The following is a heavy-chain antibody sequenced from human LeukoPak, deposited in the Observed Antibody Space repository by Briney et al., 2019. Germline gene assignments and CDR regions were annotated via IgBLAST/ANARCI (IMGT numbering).Heavy chain of an antibody. CDR3: ASDSPYYGMDV. V-gene: IGHV3-74*01. CDR1: GFPFSSYW. Sequence: GGSLRLSCAASGFPFSSYWMHWVRRVPGRGLLWVSRINSDGSATIYADSVRGRFTISRDNAKNTLYLQMSGLRVEDTAVYHCASDSPYYGMDVWGQGTLVTVSS. J-gene: IGHJ6*02. CDR2: INSDGSAT.